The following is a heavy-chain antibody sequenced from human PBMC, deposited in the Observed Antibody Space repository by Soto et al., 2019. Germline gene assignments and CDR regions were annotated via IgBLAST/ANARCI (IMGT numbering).Heavy chain of an antibody. V-gene: IGHV1-46*01. Sequence: QVQLVQSGAEVKKPGASVKVSCKASGYTFTSYYMHWVRQAPGQGLEWMGIINPSGGSTSYAQKFQGRVTMTRDTSTSTVYMELSSLRSEDTAVYYCARADYDSSGYYDLGYYFDYWGQGTLVTVSS. CDR1: GYTFTSYY. D-gene: IGHD3-22*01. J-gene: IGHJ4*02. CDR3: ARADYDSSGYYDLGYYFDY. CDR2: INPSGGST.